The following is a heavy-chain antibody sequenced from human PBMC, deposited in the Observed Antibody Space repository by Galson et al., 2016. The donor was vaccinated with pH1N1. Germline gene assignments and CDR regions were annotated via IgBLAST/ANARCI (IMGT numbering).Heavy chain of an antibody. J-gene: IGHJ4*02. D-gene: IGHD6-25*01. CDR2: INQDGSVK. Sequence: VRQAPGKGLEWVANINQDGSVKYYVDPVKGRFTISRDNAKNSVYLQMNSLSAEDTAVYYCAREIAAAGSYWGQGTLVTVSS. V-gene: IGHV3-7*01. CDR3: AREIAAAGSY.